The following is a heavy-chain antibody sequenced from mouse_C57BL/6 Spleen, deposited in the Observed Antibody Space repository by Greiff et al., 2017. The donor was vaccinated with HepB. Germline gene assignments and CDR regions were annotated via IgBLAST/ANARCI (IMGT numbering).Heavy chain of an antibody. D-gene: IGHD2-3*01. CDR3: ARGWLPYYYAMDY. CDR2: INPSSGYT. V-gene: IGHV1-4*01. CDR1: GYTFTSYA. J-gene: IGHJ4*01. Sequence: QVQLKESGAELARPGASVKMSCKASGYTFTSYAMHWVKQRPGQGLEWIGYINPSSGYTKYNQKFKDKATLTADKSSSTAYMQLSSLTSEDSAVYYCARGWLPYYYAMDYWGQGTSVTVSS.